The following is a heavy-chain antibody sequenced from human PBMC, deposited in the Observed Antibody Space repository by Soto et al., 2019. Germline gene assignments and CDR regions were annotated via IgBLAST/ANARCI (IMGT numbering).Heavy chain of an antibody. CDR1: GGTFSSYT. J-gene: IGHJ4*02. Sequence: QVQLVQSGAEVKKPGSSVKVSCKASGGTFSSYTISWVRQAPGQGLEWMGRIIPILGIANYAQKFQGRVTITADKSTSTAYMELSSLRSEDTAVYYCARGPPVGAPPHFDYWGQGTLVTVSS. CDR3: ARGPPVGAPPHFDY. V-gene: IGHV1-69*02. CDR2: IIPILGIA. D-gene: IGHD1-26*01.